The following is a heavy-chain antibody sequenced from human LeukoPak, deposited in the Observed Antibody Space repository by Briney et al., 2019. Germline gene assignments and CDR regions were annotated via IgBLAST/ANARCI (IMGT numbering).Heavy chain of an antibody. J-gene: IGHJ6*03. V-gene: IGHV1-69*05. D-gene: IGHD2-2*03. Sequence: SVKVSCKASGGTFSSYAISWVRQAPGQGLEWMGGIIPIFGTANYAQKFQGRVTITTDQSTRTAYMELSSLRSEDTAVYYCAGAGYCSSTSCLGYYYMDVWGKGSTVTVSS. CDR2: IIPIFGTA. CDR3: AGAGYCSSTSCLGYYYMDV. CDR1: GGTFSSYA.